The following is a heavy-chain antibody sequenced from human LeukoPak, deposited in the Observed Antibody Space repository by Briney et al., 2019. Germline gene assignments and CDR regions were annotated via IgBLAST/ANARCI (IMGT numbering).Heavy chain of an antibody. CDR2: ISYDGSNK. J-gene: IGHJ4*02. CDR3: ARMRGYYYGFDY. V-gene: IGHV3-30-3*01. Sequence: PGGSLRLSCAASGFTFSSYAMHWVRQAPGKGLEWVAVISYDGSNKYYADSVKGRFTISRDNSKNTLYLQMNSLRAEDTAVYYCARMRGYYYGFDYWGQGTLVTVSS. CDR1: GFTFSSYA. D-gene: IGHD3-22*01.